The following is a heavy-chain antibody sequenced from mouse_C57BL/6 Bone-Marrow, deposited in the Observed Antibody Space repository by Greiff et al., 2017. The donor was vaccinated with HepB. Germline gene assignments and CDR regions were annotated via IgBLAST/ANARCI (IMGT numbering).Heavy chain of an antibody. CDR3: AKNLYDGSFYYAMDY. V-gene: IGHV2-5*01. Sequence: VKLMESGPGLVQPSQSLSITCTVSGFSLTSYGVHWVRQSPGKGLEWLGVIWRGGSTDYNAAFMSRLSITKDNSKSQVFFKMNSLQADDTAIYYCAKNLYDGSFYYAMDYWGQGTSVTVSS. CDR2: IWRGGST. D-gene: IGHD1-1*01. J-gene: IGHJ4*01. CDR1: GFSLTSYG.